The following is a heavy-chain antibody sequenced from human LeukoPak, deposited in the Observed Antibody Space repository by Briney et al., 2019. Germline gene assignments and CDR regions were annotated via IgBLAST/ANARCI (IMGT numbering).Heavy chain of an antibody. V-gene: IGHV4-59*01. CDR3: ARLTTVTPRTAFDI. CDR2: IYYSGNT. Sequence: SETLSLTCTVSGGSISIYYWSWIRQPPGKGLEWIGYIYYSGNTNYNPSLRSRVTISVDTSKNQFSLTLSSVTAADTAVYYCARLTTVTPRTAFDIWGQGTLVTVSS. D-gene: IGHD4-17*01. CDR1: GGSISIYY. J-gene: IGHJ3*02.